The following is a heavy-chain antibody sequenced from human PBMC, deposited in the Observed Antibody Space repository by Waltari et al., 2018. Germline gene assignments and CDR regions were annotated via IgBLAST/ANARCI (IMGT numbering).Heavy chain of an antibody. D-gene: IGHD1-26*01. CDR1: GGSISSYY. CDR2: IYYRGST. Sequence: QVQLQESGPGLVKPSETLSLTCTVSGGSISSYYWSWIRQPPGKGLEWIGYIYYRGSTNYNPSLKSRVTISVDTSKNQFSLKLSSVTAADTAVYYCAREGGIRGSYYPYYYGMDVWGQGTTVTVSS. V-gene: IGHV4-59*01. J-gene: IGHJ6*02. CDR3: AREGGIRGSYYPYYYGMDV.